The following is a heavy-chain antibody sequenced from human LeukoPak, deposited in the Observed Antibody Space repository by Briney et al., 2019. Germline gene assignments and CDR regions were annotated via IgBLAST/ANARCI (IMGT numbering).Heavy chain of an antibody. CDR3: ARAEFYSSQFDP. Sequence: GASVKVSCKASGYTFTSYDIHWVRQATGQGLAWMGWINPNSGGTNYAQKFQGRVTMTRDTSISTAYMELSRLRSDDTAVYYCARAEFYSSQFDPWGQGTLVTVSS. J-gene: IGHJ5*02. CDR1: GYTFTSYD. CDR2: INPNSGGT. D-gene: IGHD6-13*01. V-gene: IGHV1-2*02.